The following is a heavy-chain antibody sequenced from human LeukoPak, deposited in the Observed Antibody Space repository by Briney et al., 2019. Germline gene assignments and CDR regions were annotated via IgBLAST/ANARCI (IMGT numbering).Heavy chain of an antibody. J-gene: IGHJ4*02. Sequence: PSETLSLTCTVSGGSISSGDCYWSWIRQPPGKGLEWIGYIYYSGSTYYNPSLKSRVTISVDTSKNQFSLKLSSVTAADTAVYYCARTYYYDSNHFDYWGQGTLVTVSS. V-gene: IGHV4-30-4*01. CDR2: IYYSGST. CDR1: GGSISSGDCY. CDR3: ARTYYYDSNHFDY. D-gene: IGHD3-22*01.